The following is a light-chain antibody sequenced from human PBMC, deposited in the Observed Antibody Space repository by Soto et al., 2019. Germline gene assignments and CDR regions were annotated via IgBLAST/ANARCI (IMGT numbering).Light chain of an antibody. V-gene: IGKV2-30*01. CDR1: QSLLFFNGITY. CDR2: EVS. J-gene: IGKJ4*01. Sequence: EVVLTQSPLSLPVTVGQPATVSCRSSQSLLFFNGITYLTWFHQRPGQPPRRLISEVSNRDSGVPARFSGSGSGTDFTLEISRVEAEDVGLFDCMQWTHWPLTFGGGTRVEIK. CDR3: MQWTHWPLT.